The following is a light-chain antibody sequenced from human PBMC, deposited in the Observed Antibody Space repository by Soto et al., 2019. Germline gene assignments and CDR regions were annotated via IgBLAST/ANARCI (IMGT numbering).Light chain of an antibody. J-gene: IGKJ4*01. V-gene: IGKV3-15*01. CDR2: DTS. CDR3: QHYVTWPLT. CDR1: QGIGDT. Sequence: EIVMTQSPATLSASPGEGATLSCRVCQGIGDTLAWDQQKPGEAPRLLIYDTSIRATGVPARFSGSRSGAEFTLTISSLQSEDFAVYYCQHYVTWPLTFGGGTKVDI.